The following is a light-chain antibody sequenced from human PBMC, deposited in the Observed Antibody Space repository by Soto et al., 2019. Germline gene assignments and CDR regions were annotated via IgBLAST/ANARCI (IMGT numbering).Light chain of an antibody. J-gene: IGKJ2*01. CDR3: QQYGSSGYT. CDR1: QSVSGRY. CDR2: GAS. Sequence: EIVLTQSPGTLSLSPGERATLSCRASQSVSGRYLAWYQQKPGQAPRLLIYGASSRATGIPDRFSGSGSGTDFTLTISRLEPEDFAVYYCQQYGSSGYTFGQGTKLEIK. V-gene: IGKV3-20*01.